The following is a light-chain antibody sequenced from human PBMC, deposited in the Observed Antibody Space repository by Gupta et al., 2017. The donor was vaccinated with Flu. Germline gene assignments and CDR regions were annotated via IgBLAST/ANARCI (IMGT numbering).Light chain of an antibody. V-gene: IGLV2-8*01. CDR1: SSDVGGYNY. CDR2: EVR. Sequence: QSAVTHGGGASRSPGQSVTVSCTGTSSDVGGYNYVSWYQQHQGNATKRMRYEVRRRHSGVPDCVSNSESATTVTMNGVEVRAEADSYSQWSYYSSATMVFGGGTKLTVL. CDR3: SYYSSATMV. J-gene: IGLJ3*02.